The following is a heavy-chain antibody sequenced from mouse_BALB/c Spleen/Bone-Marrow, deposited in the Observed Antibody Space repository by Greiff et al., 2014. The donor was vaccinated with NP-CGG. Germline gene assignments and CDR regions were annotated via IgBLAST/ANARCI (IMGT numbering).Heavy chain of an antibody. V-gene: IGHV1-69*02. J-gene: IGHJ2*01. CDR3: TRSGYGSSSLDY. D-gene: IGHD1-1*01. Sequence: QVQLQQSXAELVRPGASVKLSCKASGYTFTSYWINWVKQRPGQGLEWIGNIYPSDSYTNYNQKFKDKATLTVDKSSSTAYMQLSSPTSEDSAVYYCTRSGYGSSSLDYWGQGTTLTVSS. CDR1: GYTFTSYW. CDR2: IYPSDSYT.